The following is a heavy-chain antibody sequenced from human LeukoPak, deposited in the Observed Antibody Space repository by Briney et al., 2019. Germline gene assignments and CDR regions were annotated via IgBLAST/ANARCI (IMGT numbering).Heavy chain of an antibody. CDR1: GASISNDRYY. CDR2: VSGSGNA. D-gene: IGHD1-14*01. J-gene: IGHJ5*02. V-gene: IGHV4-61*02. Sequence: SQTLSLTCTVSGASISNDRYYWSWARLPAGKGLEWIGRVSGSGNANYNPSLGSRITVSRDTSKNQFSLELTSVTAADSAVYYCAREDLRGPTTYWFDVWGQGTLVTVSS. CDR3: AREDLRGPTTYWFDV.